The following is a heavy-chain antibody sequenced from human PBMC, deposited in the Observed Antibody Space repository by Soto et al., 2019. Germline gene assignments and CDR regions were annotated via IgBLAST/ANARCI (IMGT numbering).Heavy chain of an antibody. Sequence: SETLSLTCAVSGYSISSGYYWGWIRQPPGKGLEWIGSIYHSGSTYYNPSLKSRVTISVDTSKNQFSLKLSSVTAADTAVYYCASNYYDSSGYFDYWGQGTLVTVSS. CDR1: GYSISSGYY. CDR3: ASNYYDSSGYFDY. CDR2: IYHSGST. D-gene: IGHD3-22*01. V-gene: IGHV4-38-2*01. J-gene: IGHJ4*02.